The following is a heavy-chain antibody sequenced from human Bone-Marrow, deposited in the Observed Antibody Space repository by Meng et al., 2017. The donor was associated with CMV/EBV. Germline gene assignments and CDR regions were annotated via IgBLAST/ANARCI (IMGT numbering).Heavy chain of an antibody. V-gene: IGHV3-30*02. Sequence: GGSLRLSCAASGFTLSNYGMHWARQAPGKGLEWVAFIRNDGSNKYADSVKGRFTISRANSKNTLYLQMNRLRTEDTAVYYCAKDHSPSTNHDFWSGYYRDNWSDPWGQGALVTVSS. CDR2: IRNDGSN. CDR1: GFTLSNYG. CDR3: AKDHSPSTNHDFWSGYYRDNWSDP. J-gene: IGHJ5*02. D-gene: IGHD3-3*01.